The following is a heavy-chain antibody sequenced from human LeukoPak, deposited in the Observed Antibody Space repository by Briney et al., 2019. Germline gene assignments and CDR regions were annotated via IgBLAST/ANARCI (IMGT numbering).Heavy chain of an antibody. CDR1: GFTFSSYW. Sequence: SGGSLRLSSAAPGFTFSSYWMHGVRQAPGKGLVWVSRINSDGSSTNYADSVKGRFTISRDNAKNTLYVQMNGVRVEDTAVYYCARGGFVRPNAFDIWGQGTMVTVSS. CDR3: ARGGFVRPNAFDI. V-gene: IGHV3-74*01. CDR2: INSDGSST. J-gene: IGHJ3*02.